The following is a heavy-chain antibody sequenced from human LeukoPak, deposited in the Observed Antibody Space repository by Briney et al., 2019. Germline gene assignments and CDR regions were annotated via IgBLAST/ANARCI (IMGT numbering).Heavy chain of an antibody. J-gene: IGHJ4*02. D-gene: IGHD2-2*02. CDR1: GGTFSSYA. CDR3: ARGYCSSTSCYSRQAYYFDY. Sequence: ASVKVSCKASGGTFSSYAISWVRQAPGQGLEWMGGTIPIFGTANYAQKFQGRVTITADESTSTAYMELSSLRSEDTAVYYCARGYCSSTSCYSRQAYYFDYWGQGTLVTVSS. V-gene: IGHV1-69*13. CDR2: TIPIFGTA.